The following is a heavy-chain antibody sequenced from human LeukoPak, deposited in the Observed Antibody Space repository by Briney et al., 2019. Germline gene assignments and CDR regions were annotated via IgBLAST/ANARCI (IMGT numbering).Heavy chain of an antibody. Sequence: GASVKVSCKASGGTFSSYAISWVRQAPGQGLEWMGRIIPILGIANYAQKFQGRVTITADKSTSTAYMELSSLRSEDTAVYYCARDAMGGSYEAHFDYWGQGTLVTVSS. CDR1: GGTFSSYA. V-gene: IGHV1-69*04. CDR3: ARDAMGGSYEAHFDY. J-gene: IGHJ4*02. D-gene: IGHD1-26*01. CDR2: IIPILGIA.